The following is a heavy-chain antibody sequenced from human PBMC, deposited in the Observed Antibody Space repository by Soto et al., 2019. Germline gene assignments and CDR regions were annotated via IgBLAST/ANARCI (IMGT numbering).Heavy chain of an antibody. J-gene: IGHJ4*02. Sequence: QVQLVQSGAEVKKPGSSVKVSCKASGGTFSSYAISWVRQAPGQGLEWMGGIITIFGTANYAQKFQGRVMITADESTITAYMALSSLRTEDTAVYYCARVPRYSSGWPSGDYWGQGTLVTVSS. CDR2: IITIFGTA. D-gene: IGHD6-19*01. V-gene: IGHV1-69*01. CDR1: GGTFSSYA. CDR3: ARVPRYSSGWPSGDY.